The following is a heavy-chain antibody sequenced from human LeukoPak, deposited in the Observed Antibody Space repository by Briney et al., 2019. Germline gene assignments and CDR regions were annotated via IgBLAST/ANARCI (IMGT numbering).Heavy chain of an antibody. V-gene: IGHV3-30-3*02. CDR2: ISSDGNSK. CDR1: GFSFSSYS. D-gene: IGHD1-26*01. Sequence: GGSLRLSCAASGFSFSSYSIHWVRQAPGKGLEWVAVISSDGNSKNFALSVKGRFAISRDNSKNTLYLQMNSLRAEDTALYYCAKHTGSHLTGFDYWGQGTLVTVSS. CDR3: AKHTGSHLTGFDY. J-gene: IGHJ4*02.